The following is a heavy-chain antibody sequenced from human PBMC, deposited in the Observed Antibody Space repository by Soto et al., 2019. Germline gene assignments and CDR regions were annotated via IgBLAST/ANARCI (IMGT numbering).Heavy chain of an antibody. CDR2: IIPIFGTA. J-gene: IGHJ4*02. V-gene: IGHV1-69*01. Sequence: QVQLVQSGAEVKKPGSSVKVSCKASGGTFSSYAISWVRQAPGQGLEWMGGIIPIFGTANYAQKFQGRVTITAAESTSTAYMELSSRRSEDTAVYYCARNVVSVDYDLWSAKEGYFDYWGQGTLVTVSS. CDR1: GGTFSSYA. CDR3: ARNVVSVDYDLWSAKEGYFDY. D-gene: IGHD3-3*01.